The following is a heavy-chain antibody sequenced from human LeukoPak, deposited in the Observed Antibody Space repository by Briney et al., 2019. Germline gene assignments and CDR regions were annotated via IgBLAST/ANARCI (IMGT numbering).Heavy chain of an antibody. D-gene: IGHD3-10*01. CDR2: INAGNGNT. V-gene: IGHV1-3*01. J-gene: IGHJ4*02. Sequence: ASVKVSCKASGYTFTGYAMHWVRQAPGQRLEWMGWINAGNGNTKYSQKFQGRVTITRDTSASTAYMELSSLRSEDTAVYYCARDRVTMVRGVIILSAYWGQGTLVTVSS. CDR1: GYTFTGYA. CDR3: ARDRVTMVRGVIILSAY.